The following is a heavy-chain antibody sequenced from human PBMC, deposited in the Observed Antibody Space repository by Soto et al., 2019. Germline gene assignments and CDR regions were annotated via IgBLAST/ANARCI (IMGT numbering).Heavy chain of an antibody. CDR1: GGSISNDDW. J-gene: IGHJ5*02. D-gene: IGHD3-3*01. CDR3: ARGNDNDDFWCAWSLDP. V-gene: IGHV4-4*02. Sequence: SETLSLTCAVSGGSISNDDWWSWVRQPPGKGLEWIGEMYETGTTNYSPSLKSRATISIDKSNNQVSLRLRSVTAADTAVYYCARGNDNDDFWCAWSLDPWGQGTLVTVSS. CDR2: MYETGTT.